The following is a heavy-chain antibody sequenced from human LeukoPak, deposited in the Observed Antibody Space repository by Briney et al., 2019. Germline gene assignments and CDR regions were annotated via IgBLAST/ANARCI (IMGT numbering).Heavy chain of an antibody. CDR2: IIPIFCTA. D-gene: IGHD5-18*01. J-gene: IGHJ5*02. CDR1: GGTFSSYA. Sequence: SVKVSCKASGGTFSSYAISWVRQAPGQGLEWMGGIIPIFCTANYAQKFQGRVTITADESTSTAYMELSSLRSEDTAVYYCARGGRRGAVDTAMVTPWGQGTLVTVSS. CDR3: ARGGRRGAVDTAMVTP. V-gene: IGHV1-69*13.